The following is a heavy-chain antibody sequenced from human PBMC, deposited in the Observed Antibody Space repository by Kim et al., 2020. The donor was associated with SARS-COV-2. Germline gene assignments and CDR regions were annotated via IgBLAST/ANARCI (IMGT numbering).Heavy chain of an antibody. CDR1: GYTFTSYA. Sequence: ASVKVSCKASGYTFTSYAMNWVRQAPGQGLEWMGWINTNTGNPTYAQGFTGRFVFSLDTSVSTAYLQISSLKAEDTAVYYCARLSVAVAGISPYFDYWGQGTLVTVSS. D-gene: IGHD6-19*01. CDR2: INTNTGNP. V-gene: IGHV7-4-1*02. J-gene: IGHJ4*02. CDR3: ARLSVAVAGISPYFDY.